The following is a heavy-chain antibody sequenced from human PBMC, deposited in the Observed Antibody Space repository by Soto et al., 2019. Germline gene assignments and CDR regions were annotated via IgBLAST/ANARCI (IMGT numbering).Heavy chain of an antibody. CDR2: MNPNSGNT. V-gene: IGHV1-8*01. CDR3: AEVSSSWHSGGFDF. Sequence: QVQLVQSGAEVKKPGASVKVSCKASGYTFTTYDINWLRQASGQGLEWMGWMNPNSGNTGYAQTFQGRVTMTGNTSTNTAYMELINLISEDTAVYYCAEVSSSWHSGGFDFWGQGTLVTVSS. D-gene: IGHD6-13*01. J-gene: IGHJ4*02. CDR1: GYTFTTYD.